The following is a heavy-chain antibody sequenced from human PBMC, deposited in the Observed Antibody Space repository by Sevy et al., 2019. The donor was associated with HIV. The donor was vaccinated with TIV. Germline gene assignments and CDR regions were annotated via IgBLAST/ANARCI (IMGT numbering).Heavy chain of an antibody. V-gene: IGHV1-18*01. CDR3: ARDRGIGSSWYVDF. CDR1: GYTFANYG. J-gene: IGHJ4*02. CDR2: ISTYIGNT. D-gene: IGHD6-13*01. Sequence: ASVKVSCKASGYTFANYGISWVRQAPGQGLEWMGWISTYIGNTNYAQNLQGRVTMTTDTSTSTVYMDLRSLRSDDTAVYYCARDRGIGSSWYVDFWGQGTLVTVSS.